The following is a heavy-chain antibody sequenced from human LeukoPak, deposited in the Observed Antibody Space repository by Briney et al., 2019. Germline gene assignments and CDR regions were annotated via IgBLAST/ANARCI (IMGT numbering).Heavy chain of an antibody. J-gene: IGHJ4*02. V-gene: IGHV4-38-2*02. Sequence: SETLSLICTVSADSISSGYYWGWIRQSPGKGLEWIGSIYHSGSTYYNPSLRSRVTISVDMSKNQFSLRLNSVTAADTAVYYCARGYYYDSRGYDEGYFDYWGQGTLVTVSS. CDR2: IYHSGST. CDR1: ADSISSGYY. D-gene: IGHD3-22*01. CDR3: ARGYYYDSRGYDEGYFDY.